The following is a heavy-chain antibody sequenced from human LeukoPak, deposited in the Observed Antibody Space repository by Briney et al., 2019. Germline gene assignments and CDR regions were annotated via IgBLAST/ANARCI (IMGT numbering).Heavy chain of an antibody. Sequence: GGSLRLSCAASGFTFSSYEMNWVRQAPGKGLEWVSYISSSSSTIYYADSVKGRFTISRDNAKNSLYLQMNSLRAEDTAVYYCARGSGYLDYWGQGTLVTVSS. V-gene: IGHV3-48*03. CDR3: ARGSGYLDY. CDR2: ISSSSSTI. J-gene: IGHJ4*02. D-gene: IGHD3-3*01. CDR1: GFTFSSYE.